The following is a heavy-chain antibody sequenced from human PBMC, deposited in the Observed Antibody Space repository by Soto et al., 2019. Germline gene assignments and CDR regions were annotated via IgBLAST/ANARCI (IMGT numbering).Heavy chain of an antibody. CDR3: ARDLIVDGPDNYAMDV. V-gene: IGHV1-2*02. CDR1: GYSLRSNY. Sequence: SGYSLRSNYIHWVRQAPGQGLEWLGWGNPNSSGTVYAQKFQGRVTMTRDTSLTTVYMQLNRLTADDTAVYYCARDLIVDGPDNYAMDVWGQGTTVTVSS. D-gene: IGHD1-26*01. J-gene: IGHJ6*02. CDR2: GNPNSSGT.